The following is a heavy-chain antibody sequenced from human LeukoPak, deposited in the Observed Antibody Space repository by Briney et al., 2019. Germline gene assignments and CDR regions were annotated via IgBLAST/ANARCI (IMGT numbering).Heavy chain of an antibody. CDR3: AKDQVSSGWYRYRLDY. J-gene: IGHJ4*02. D-gene: IGHD6-19*01. CDR1: GFTFSSYG. CDR2: IRYDGSNK. Sequence: GGSLRLSCAASGFTFSSYGMDWVRQAPGKGLEWVAFIRYDGSNKYYADSVKGRFTISRDNSKNTLYLQMNSLRAEDTAVYYCAKDQVSSGWYRYRLDYWGQGTLVTVSS. V-gene: IGHV3-30*02.